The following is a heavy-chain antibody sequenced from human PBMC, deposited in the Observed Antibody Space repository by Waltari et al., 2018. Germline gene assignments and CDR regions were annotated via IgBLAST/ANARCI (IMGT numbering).Heavy chain of an antibody. V-gene: IGHV4-59*01. CDR1: GGSISSYY. CDR3: ARGGAAAGVWNWFDP. Sequence: QVQLQESGPGLVKPSETLSLTCTVSGGSISSYYWSWIRQPPGKGLEWIGYIYYSGSTNYNPSLKSRVTISVDTSQNQFSLKLSSVTAADTAVYYCARGGAAAGVWNWFDPWGQGTLVTVSS. J-gene: IGHJ5*02. D-gene: IGHD6-13*01. CDR2: IYYSGST.